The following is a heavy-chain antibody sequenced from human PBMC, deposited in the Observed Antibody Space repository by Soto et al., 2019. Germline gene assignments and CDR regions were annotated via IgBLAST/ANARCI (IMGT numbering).Heavy chain of an antibody. V-gene: IGHV4-39*01. Sequence: QLHLQESGPGLVKPSETLSLTCTVSGGSISSSSYYWGWIGQPPGKGLEWIGSIYYSGTTYYNPSLQSRVTISLDTSKNQFSLKLKSVTAADTAVYYCARRGGTYHIDFWGQGTLVSVSS. CDR3: ARRGGTYHIDF. J-gene: IGHJ4*01. D-gene: IGHD1-26*01. CDR1: GGSISSSSYY. CDR2: IYYSGTT.